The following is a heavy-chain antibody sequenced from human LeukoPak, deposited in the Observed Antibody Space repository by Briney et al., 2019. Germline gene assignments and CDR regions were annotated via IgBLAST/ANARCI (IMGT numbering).Heavy chain of an antibody. CDR2: IWFDGSNK. V-gene: IGHV3-33*01. Sequence: GGSLRLSCAASGFIFSNDAMHWVRQAPGKGLEWVAFIWFDGSNKHYADSVKGRFTITRDNSEDTLYLQMNSLRAEDTAVYYCVRDPSGSGFAFDSWGQGALVTVSS. CDR1: GFIFSNDA. D-gene: IGHD1-1*01. J-gene: IGHJ4*02. CDR3: VRDPSGSGFAFDS.